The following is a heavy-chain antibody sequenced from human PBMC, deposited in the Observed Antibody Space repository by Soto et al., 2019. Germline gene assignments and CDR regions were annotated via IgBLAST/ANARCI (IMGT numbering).Heavy chain of an antibody. J-gene: IGHJ4*02. CDR1: GVTVSNNY. CDR2: IYSGGRT. CDR3: ARETDDDY. Sequence: SGGGLVPPGGSLRLSCAASGVTVSNNYMSWVRQAPGKGLEWVSVIYSGGRTYYADSAKGRFIISRDSSKNTLYLQMNSLRAEDTAVYYCARETDDDYRGQGTLVNVSS. V-gene: IGHV3-66*01.